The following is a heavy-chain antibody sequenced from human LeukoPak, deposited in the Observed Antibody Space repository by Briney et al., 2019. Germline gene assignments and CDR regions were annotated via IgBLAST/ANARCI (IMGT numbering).Heavy chain of an antibody. Sequence: SSVKVSCKASGGTFSTYAINWVRQAPGQGLEWVGGLIPNFGTPNYARKFQGRVTITADESTSTAYMELSSLRSEDTAVYYCAGVVVPAAKGRAFDIWGQGTMVTVSS. D-gene: IGHD2-2*01. V-gene: IGHV1-69*01. CDR3: AGVVVPAAKGRAFDI. J-gene: IGHJ3*02. CDR1: GGTFSTYA. CDR2: LIPNFGTP.